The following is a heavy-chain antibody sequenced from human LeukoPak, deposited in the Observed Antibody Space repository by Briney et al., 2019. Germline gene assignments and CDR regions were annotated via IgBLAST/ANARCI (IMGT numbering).Heavy chain of an antibody. Sequence: ASVKVSCKASGYTFTSYGISWVRQAPGQGLEWMGWISAYSGNTNYAQKLQGRVTMTTDTSTSTAYMELRSLRSDDTAVYYCARRIAAQNWFDPWGQGTLVTVSS. CDR1: GYTFTSYG. CDR3: ARRIAAQNWFDP. CDR2: ISAYSGNT. V-gene: IGHV1-18*01. J-gene: IGHJ5*02. D-gene: IGHD6-13*01.